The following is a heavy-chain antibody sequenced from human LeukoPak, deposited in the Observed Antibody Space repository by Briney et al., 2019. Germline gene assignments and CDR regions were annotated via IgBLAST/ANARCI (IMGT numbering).Heavy chain of an antibody. J-gene: IGHJ4*02. CDR1: GFTFSSYG. CDR3: AKDGATVPAPIFDY. D-gene: IGHD4-17*01. CDR2: IRYDGSNK. Sequence: GGSLRLSCAASGFTFSSYGMHWVRQAPGKGLEWVAFIRYDGSNKYYADSVKGRFTISRDNSKNTLYLQMNSLRPEDTAVYYCAKDGATVPAPIFDYWGQGILVTVSS. V-gene: IGHV3-30*02.